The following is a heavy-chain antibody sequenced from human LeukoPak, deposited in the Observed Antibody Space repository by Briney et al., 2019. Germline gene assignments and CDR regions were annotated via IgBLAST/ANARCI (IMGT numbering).Heavy chain of an antibody. J-gene: IGHJ4*02. Sequence: SETLSLTCTVSGGSISTYYWSWIRQPPGKGLEWIGYIYYSGSTNYNPSLKSRVTMSVDTSKNQFSLKLSSVTAADTAVYYCARYGLAYTYDFWGQGTLVTVSS. CDR1: GGSISTYY. CDR2: IYYSGST. V-gene: IGHV4-59*01. CDR3: ARYGLAYTYDF. D-gene: IGHD3-16*01.